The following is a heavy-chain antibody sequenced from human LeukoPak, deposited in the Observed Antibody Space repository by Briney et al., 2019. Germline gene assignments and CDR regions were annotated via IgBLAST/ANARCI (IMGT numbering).Heavy chain of an antibody. J-gene: IGHJ4*02. CDR1: GFTFSDYY. V-gene: IGHV3-23*01. Sequence: GGSLRLSCAASGFTFSDYYMSWVRQAPGKGLEWVSAISGSGGSTYYADSVKGRFTISRDNSKNTLYLQMNSLRAEDTAVYYCAKDKNFGVVIAGVYFDYWGQGTLVTVSS. CDR2: ISGSGGST. D-gene: IGHD3-3*01. CDR3: AKDKNFGVVIAGVYFDY.